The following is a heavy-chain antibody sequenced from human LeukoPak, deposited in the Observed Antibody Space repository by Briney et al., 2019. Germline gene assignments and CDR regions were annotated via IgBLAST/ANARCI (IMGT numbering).Heavy chain of an antibody. CDR1: GFTISSSA. CDR2: ITYDGSDK. Sequence: AGSLTLSCAASGFTISSSAMHWVRKAQGQGLEWVAVITYDGSDKSYADSVKGRFTISRDNSKNTLYLQMNSLRAEDTAVYYRARTRLNMIGRIRAFDICGQKTMGTVSS. D-gene: IGHD3-22*01. V-gene: IGHV3-30*04. J-gene: IGHJ3*02. CDR3: ARTRLNMIGRIRAFDI.